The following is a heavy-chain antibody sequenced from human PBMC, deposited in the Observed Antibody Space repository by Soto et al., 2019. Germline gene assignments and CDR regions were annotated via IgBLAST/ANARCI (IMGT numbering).Heavy chain of an antibody. Sequence: QVQLVQSGAVVKKPGSSMKVSCKTLGDTFSTYPITWVRQAPGQGLEWMGRTIPILAITDYAQNFQGRVTITPDRSTTTAYMGLSSLKFEDTAVYYCARGGDGSGSESVFDIWGQGTMVTVSS. CDR1: GDTFSTYP. CDR3: ARGGDGSGSESVFDI. V-gene: IGHV1-69*02. CDR2: TIPILAIT. J-gene: IGHJ3*02. D-gene: IGHD3-22*01.